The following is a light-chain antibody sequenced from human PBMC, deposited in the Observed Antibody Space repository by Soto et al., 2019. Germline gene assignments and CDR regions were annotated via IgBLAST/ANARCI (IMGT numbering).Light chain of an antibody. Sequence: QSVLTQPPSVSGAPGQRVTISCTGSSSNIGAGYDVHWYQQLPGTAPKLLIXXXSNXXXXXXXXXXGSKSGTSASLAITGXXXXXXXXXXCQSYDSSLSALFGGGTKLTVL. CDR3: QSYDSSLSAL. CDR1: SSNIGAGYD. V-gene: IGLV1-40*01. CDR2: XXS. J-gene: IGLJ3*02.